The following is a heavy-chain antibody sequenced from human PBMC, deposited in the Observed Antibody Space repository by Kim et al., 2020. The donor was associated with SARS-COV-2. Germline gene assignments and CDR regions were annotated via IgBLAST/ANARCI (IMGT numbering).Heavy chain of an antibody. CDR2: ISSSGSTI. CDR3: ATSNLGLSTTVTTVYGMDV. J-gene: IGHJ6*02. D-gene: IGHD4-17*01. Sequence: GGSLRLSCAASGFTFSDYYMSWIRQAPGKGLEWVSYISSSGSTIYYADSVKGRFTISRDNAKNSLYLQMNSLRAEDTAVYYCATSNLGLSTTVTTVYGMDVWGQGTTVTVSS. V-gene: IGHV3-11*01. CDR1: GFTFSDYY.